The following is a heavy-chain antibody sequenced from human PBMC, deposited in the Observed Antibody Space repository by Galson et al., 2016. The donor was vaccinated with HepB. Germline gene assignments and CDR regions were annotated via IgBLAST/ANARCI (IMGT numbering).Heavy chain of an antibody. CDR1: GFTFSSYG. CDR3: AKVVCYCSSASCTYGMDV. V-gene: IGHV3-30*18. J-gene: IGHJ6*02. D-gene: IGHD2-15*01. CDR2: ISYGGSNK. Sequence: SLRLSCAASGFTFSSYGMHWVRQAPGKGLEWVAVISYGGSNKYYADSVKGRFTISRDNAKNTLYLQMNSLRAEDTALYYCAKVVCYCSSASCTYGMDVWGQGTPVTVSS.